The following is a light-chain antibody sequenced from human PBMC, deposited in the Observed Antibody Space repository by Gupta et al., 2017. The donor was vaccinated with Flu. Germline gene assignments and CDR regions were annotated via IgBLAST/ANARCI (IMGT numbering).Light chain of an antibody. J-gene: IGKJ4*01. CDR1: QGINSD. CDR3: QQLNSFPLT. V-gene: IGKV1-9*01. Sequence: DIPLTQSPSFLSASVGDRVTITCRASQGINSDLAWYQEKPGKAPNLLIYAASTLESGVPSRFSGSGSGTEFTLTISSLQPEDFATYYCQQLNSFPLTFGGGTKVEIK. CDR2: AAS.